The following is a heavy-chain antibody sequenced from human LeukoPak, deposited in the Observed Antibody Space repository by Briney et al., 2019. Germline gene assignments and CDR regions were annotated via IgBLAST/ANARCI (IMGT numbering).Heavy chain of an antibody. CDR3: AREVMAKRRAFDI. V-gene: IGHV3-53*04. CDR1: GFIASSNY. J-gene: IGHJ3*02. Sequence: GGSLRLSCAASGFIASSNYMSWVRQAPGKGLEWVSVIYSDDRTYYADSVKGRFTISRHTSKKTLYLQMNSLRAEDTAVYYCAREVMAKRRAFDIWGQGTVVTVSS. D-gene: IGHD2-8*01. CDR2: IYSDDRT.